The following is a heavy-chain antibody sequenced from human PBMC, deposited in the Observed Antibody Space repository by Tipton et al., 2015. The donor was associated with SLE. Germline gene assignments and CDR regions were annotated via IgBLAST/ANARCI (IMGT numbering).Heavy chain of an antibody. V-gene: IGHV4-59*08. CDR1: GGSIGNFY. CDR2: VYFTGAT. Sequence: TLSLTCTVSGGSIGNFYWSWIRQPPGKGLEWIGYVYFTGATNYNPSLKSRLTISVDTSKNQFSLRLTSVTAADTAIYYCARHDPHNWNYGFYFDHWGQGTLVTVST. CDR3: ARHDPHNWNYGFYFDH. J-gene: IGHJ4*02. D-gene: IGHD1-7*01.